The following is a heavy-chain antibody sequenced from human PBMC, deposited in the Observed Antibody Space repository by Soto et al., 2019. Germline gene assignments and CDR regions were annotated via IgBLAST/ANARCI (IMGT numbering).Heavy chain of an antibody. J-gene: IGHJ4*02. Sequence: LSLSCAASGFTFSSYWMSWVRQAPGKGLEWVANIKQDGSEKYYVDSVKGRFTISRDNAKNSLYLQMNSLRAEDTAVYYCARDHPNVAAAGTVDYWGQGTLVTVS. CDR2: IKQDGSEK. D-gene: IGHD6-13*01. CDR1: GFTFSSYW. V-gene: IGHV3-7*01. CDR3: ARDHPNVAAAGTVDY.